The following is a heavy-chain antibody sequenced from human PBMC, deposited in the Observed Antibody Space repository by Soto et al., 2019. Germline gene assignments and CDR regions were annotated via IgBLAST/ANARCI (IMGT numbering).Heavy chain of an antibody. J-gene: IGHJ6*03. Sequence: SETLSLTCTVSGGSISSYYWSWIRQPPGKGLEWIGYIYYSGSTNYNPSLKSRVTISVDTSKNQFSLKLSSVTAADTAVYYCARFFYSNYGNYYYYYMDVWGKGTTVTVSS. CDR2: IYYSGST. CDR3: ARFFYSNYGNYYYYYMDV. D-gene: IGHD4-4*01. CDR1: GGSISSYY. V-gene: IGHV4-59*08.